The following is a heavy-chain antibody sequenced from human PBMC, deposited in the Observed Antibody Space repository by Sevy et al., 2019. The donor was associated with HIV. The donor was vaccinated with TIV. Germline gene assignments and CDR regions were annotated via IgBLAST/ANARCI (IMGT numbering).Heavy chain of an antibody. CDR1: GFTFSYYW. CDR2: FNSDGSTT. Sequence: GGSLRLSCVASGFTFSYYWVHWVRQPPGKGLVWVSRFNSDGSTTSYADSVKGRFTISRDNAKNTLYLHMNSLRAEDPAVAYCARGNENSRGRSYMDVWGKGTTVTVSS. CDR3: ARGNENSRGRSYMDV. V-gene: IGHV3-74*01. J-gene: IGHJ6*03. D-gene: IGHD6-13*01.